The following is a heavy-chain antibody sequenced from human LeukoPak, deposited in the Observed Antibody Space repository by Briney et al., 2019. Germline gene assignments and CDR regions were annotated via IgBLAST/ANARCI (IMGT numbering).Heavy chain of an antibody. D-gene: IGHD2-21*01. V-gene: IGHV4-39*01. CDR3: ARGPPFHLAIPHNWFDP. CDR2: ISYSGRT. J-gene: IGHJ5*02. CDR1: GDSIISSGSY. Sequence: PSETLSLTCTVSGDSIISSGSYWGWIRQPPGKGLEWIGSISYSGRTYYNPSLKSRVTISVDTSNNQFSLKLSSVTAADTAVYYCARGPPFHLAIPHNWFDPWGHGTLVTVSS.